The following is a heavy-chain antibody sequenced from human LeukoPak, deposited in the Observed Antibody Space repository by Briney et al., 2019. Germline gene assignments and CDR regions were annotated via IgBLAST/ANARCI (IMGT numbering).Heavy chain of an antibody. Sequence: GGSLRLSCAASGFTFSSSWMSWVRQAPGKGLEWVANIKQDGSEKYYVDSVKGRFTISRDNTKNSLYLQMDSLRAEDTAVYYCARISTAVAGADYWGQGTLVIVSS. CDR2: IKQDGSEK. V-gene: IGHV3-7*01. J-gene: IGHJ4*02. D-gene: IGHD6-19*01. CDR3: ARISTAVAGADY. CDR1: GFTFSSSW.